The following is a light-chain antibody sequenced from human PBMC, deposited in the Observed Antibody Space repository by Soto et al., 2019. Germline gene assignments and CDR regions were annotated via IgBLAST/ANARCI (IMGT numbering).Light chain of an antibody. Sequence: DIQMTQSPSFLSASVGDRVTITCQASQDISNYLNWYQQKPGKAPKLLIYDASNLETGVPSRFSGSGSGTDFTFTISSLQPEDIATYYCQQYDNLTTFGQGTKLEIK. CDR2: DAS. V-gene: IGKV1-33*01. J-gene: IGKJ2*01. CDR1: QDISNY. CDR3: QQYDNLTT.